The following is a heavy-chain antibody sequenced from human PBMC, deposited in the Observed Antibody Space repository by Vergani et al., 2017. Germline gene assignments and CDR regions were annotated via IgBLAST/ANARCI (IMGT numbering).Heavy chain of an antibody. D-gene: IGHD1-26*01. Sequence: QVQLVQSGTEVKKPGASVKVSCKASGYTFTTYGSSWVRQAPGQGLEWMGWISASNGNTNYAQKLLGRVTMTTDRSTSTAYMELRSLRSDDTAVYYCAIGRLKIEGVTSNWFDPWGQGTLVTVSA. CDR1: GYTFTTYG. J-gene: IGHJ5*02. CDR3: AIGRLKIEGVTSNWFDP. CDR2: ISASNGNT. V-gene: IGHV1-18*01.